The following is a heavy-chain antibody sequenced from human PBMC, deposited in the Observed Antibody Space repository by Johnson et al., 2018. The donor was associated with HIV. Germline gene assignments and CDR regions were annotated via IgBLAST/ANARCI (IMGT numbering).Heavy chain of an antibody. V-gene: IGHV3-66*02. J-gene: IGHJ3*02. CDR3: ARDNPGYCSGGSCHNAFDI. D-gene: IGHD2-15*01. CDR1: GFTVNSNF. CDR2: IYSGGST. Sequence: VQLVESGGGLVQPWGSLRLSCVASGFTVNSNFMSWVRQAPGKGLEWVSIIYSGGSTYYADSVKGRFTISRDNSKNTLYLQMNSLRAEDTAVYYFARDNPGYCSGGSCHNAFDIWGQGTVVTVSS.